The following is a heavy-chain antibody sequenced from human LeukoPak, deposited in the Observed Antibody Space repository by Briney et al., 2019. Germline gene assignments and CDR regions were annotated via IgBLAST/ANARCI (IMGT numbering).Heavy chain of an antibody. J-gene: IGHJ5*02. CDR3: ARGSRFFGVVIPKYNWFDH. CDR1: GGSSSGYY. D-gene: IGHD3-3*01. CDR2: INHSGST. V-gene: IGHV4-34*01. Sequence: PSETLSLTCAVYGGSSSGYYWSWIRQPPGKGLEWIGEINHSGSTNYNPSLKSRVTISVDTSKNQFSLKLSSVTAADTAVYYCARGSRFFGVVIPKYNWFDHWGQGTLVTVSS.